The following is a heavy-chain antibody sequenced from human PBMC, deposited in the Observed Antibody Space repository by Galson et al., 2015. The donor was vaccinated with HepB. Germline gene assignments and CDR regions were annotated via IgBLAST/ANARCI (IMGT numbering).Heavy chain of an antibody. V-gene: IGHV3-21*01. J-gene: IGHJ4*02. D-gene: IGHD5/OR15-5a*01. CDR1: GFTFSTYS. CDR2: ISSSSDYI. Sequence: SLRLSCAASGFTFSTYSMNWVRQAPGKGLEWVSSISSSSDYIYYADSVEGRFTISRDNAKNSLYLQMNSLRVEDTAVYYCARGPGLEFDYWGQGTLVTVSS. CDR3: ARGPGLEFDY.